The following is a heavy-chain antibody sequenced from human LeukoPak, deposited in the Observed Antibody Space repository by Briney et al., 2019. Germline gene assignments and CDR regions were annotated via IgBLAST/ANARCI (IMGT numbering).Heavy chain of an antibody. Sequence: GGSLRLSCTASGFSFSNYWMAWVRQAPGKGLECVANIKKDGSEKYYVDSVKGRFTISRDNPKSSLYLQMNSLRAEDTAVYYCARDPLGTGIDYWGQGTLVTVSS. CDR1: GFSFSNYW. CDR2: IKKDGSEK. V-gene: IGHV3-7*01. CDR3: ARDPLGTGIDY. J-gene: IGHJ4*02. D-gene: IGHD7-27*01.